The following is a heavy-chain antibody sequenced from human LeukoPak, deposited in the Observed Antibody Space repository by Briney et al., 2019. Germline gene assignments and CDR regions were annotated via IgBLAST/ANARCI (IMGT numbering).Heavy chain of an antibody. D-gene: IGHD6-13*01. CDR1: DGSISSSY. CDR3: ARTIAAAVSFGY. Sequence: SETLSLTCTVSDGSISSSYWSWIRQPPGKGLEWIGYIYKSGSTNYNPSLKSRVTISVDTSKNQLSLKVRSVTAADTAVYYCARTIAAAVSFGYWGQGTLVTVTS. CDR2: IYKSGST. J-gene: IGHJ4*02. V-gene: IGHV4-59*01.